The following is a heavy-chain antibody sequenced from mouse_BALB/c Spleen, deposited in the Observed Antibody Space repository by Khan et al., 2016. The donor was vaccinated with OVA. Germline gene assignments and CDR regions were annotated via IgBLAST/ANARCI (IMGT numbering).Heavy chain of an antibody. Sequence: VQLKHSGPGLVKPSQSLSLTCTVTGYSITSDYAWNWIRQFPGNKLEWMGYINYSGSTNYNPALKSRISITRDTSKNQFFLQLNSVTTADTATYYCARDGSRYNYAMDYWGQGTSVTVSS. CDR1: GYSITSDYA. D-gene: IGHD2-3*01. V-gene: IGHV3-2*02. CDR2: INYSGST. J-gene: IGHJ4*01. CDR3: ARDGSRYNYAMDY.